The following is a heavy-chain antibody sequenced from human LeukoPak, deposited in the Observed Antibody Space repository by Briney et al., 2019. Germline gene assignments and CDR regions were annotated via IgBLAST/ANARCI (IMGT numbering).Heavy chain of an antibody. Sequence: VASVKVSCKASGYTFTGYYMHWVRQASGQGLEWMGWINPNSGGTNYAQKFQGRVTMTRDTSISTAYMELSRLRSDDTAVYYCARQYYYDSSGYYNWGGYWGQGTLVTVSS. V-gene: IGHV1-2*02. J-gene: IGHJ4*02. CDR3: ARQYYYDSSGYYNWGGY. CDR1: GYTFTGYY. CDR2: INPNSGGT. D-gene: IGHD3-22*01.